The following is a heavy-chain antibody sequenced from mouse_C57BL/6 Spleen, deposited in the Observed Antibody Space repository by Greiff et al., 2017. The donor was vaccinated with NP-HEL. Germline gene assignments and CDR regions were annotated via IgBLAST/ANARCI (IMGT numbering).Heavy chain of an antibody. Sequence: DVMLVESGGGLVKPGGSLKLSCAASGFTFSDYGMHWVRQAPEKGLEWVAYISSGSSTIYYADTVKGRFTISRDNAKNTLFLQMTSLRSEDTAMYYCARGGLRSLYAMDYWGQGTSVTVSS. CDR2: ISSGSSTI. CDR3: ARGGLRSLYAMDY. J-gene: IGHJ4*01. CDR1: GFTFSDYG. V-gene: IGHV5-17*01. D-gene: IGHD1-1*01.